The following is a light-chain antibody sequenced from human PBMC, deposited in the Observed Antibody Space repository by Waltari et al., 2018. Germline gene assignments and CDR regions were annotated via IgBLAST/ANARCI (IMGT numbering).Light chain of an antibody. CDR2: PAS. J-gene: IGKJ3*01. Sequence: DIQMTQSPSSLSASVGGRVTITCRASQNIRSYLNWYQQKPGMAPKLLICPASTLLGGVPSRFSGSGSGTEFTLTISSLQLEDFATYYCQQSYSTPFTFGPGTKVDIE. CDR1: QNIRSY. CDR3: QQSYSTPFT. V-gene: IGKV1-39*01.